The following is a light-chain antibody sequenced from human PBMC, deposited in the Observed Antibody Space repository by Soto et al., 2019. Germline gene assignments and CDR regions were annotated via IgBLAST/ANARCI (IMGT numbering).Light chain of an antibody. J-gene: IGLJ2*01. CDR3: SSFTSSSTLE. V-gene: IGLV2-14*01. CDR2: DVS. Sequence: QSALTQPASVSGSPGQSITISCTGTSSDVGGYNYVSWYQQHPGKAPELMIYDVSNRPSGVSNRFSGSTSGNTASLTISGLQAEDEADYYCSSFTSSSTLEFGGGTKLTVL. CDR1: SSDVGGYNY.